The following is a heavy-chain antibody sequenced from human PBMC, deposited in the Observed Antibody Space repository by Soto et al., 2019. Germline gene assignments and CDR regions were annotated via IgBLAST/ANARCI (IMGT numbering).Heavy chain of an antibody. V-gene: IGHV3-23*01. CDR3: ANAPGSSLGTEHFLH. D-gene: IGHD6-13*01. CDR2: IASGDDT. Sequence: PGGSLSLSCAASGFSFSSYAMTWVRQAPGKGLEWVSLIASGDDTYNADSVKGRFTISKDNSKNTLYLQMNSLRVEDTAIYPCANAPGSSLGTEHFLHWGQGTLVTVSS. J-gene: IGHJ1*01. CDR1: GFSFSSYA.